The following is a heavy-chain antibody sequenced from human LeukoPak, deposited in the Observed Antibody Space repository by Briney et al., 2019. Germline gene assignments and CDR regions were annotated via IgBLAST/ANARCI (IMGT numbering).Heavy chain of an antibody. Sequence: ASAKVSCKASGYSFTSYGISWVRQAPGQGLEWMGWISAYNGNTNYAQKLQGRVTMTTDRSTSTAYMELRSPRSEDTAVYYCARAGSGSYPHWGQGTLVTVSS. V-gene: IGHV1-18*01. D-gene: IGHD1-26*01. CDR3: ARAGSGSYPH. CDR1: GYSFTSYG. CDR2: ISAYNGNT. J-gene: IGHJ4*02.